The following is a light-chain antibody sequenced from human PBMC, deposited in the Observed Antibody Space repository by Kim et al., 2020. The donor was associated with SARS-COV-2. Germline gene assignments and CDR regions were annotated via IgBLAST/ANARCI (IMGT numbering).Light chain of an antibody. J-gene: IGLJ1*01. V-gene: IGLV3-19*01. Sequence: SSELTQDPAVSVALGQTVRITCQGNSLRNFYASWYQQKPGQAPVLIIYGRDNRPSGIPDRFSGSSSGNTASLTITGAQAEDEADYYCNTRDGDVFGGGTKVTVL. CDR1: SLRNFY. CDR3: NTRDGDV. CDR2: GRD.